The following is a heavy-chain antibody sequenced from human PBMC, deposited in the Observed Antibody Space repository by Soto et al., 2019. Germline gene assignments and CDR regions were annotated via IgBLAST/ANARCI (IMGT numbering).Heavy chain of an antibody. CDR3: ARPAGDYLGSNWFDP. J-gene: IGHJ5*02. D-gene: IGHD4-17*01. Sequence: PSETLSLTCTVSGGSISSSSYYWGWIRQPPGKGLEWIGSIYYSGSTYYNPSLKSRVTISVDTSKNQFSLKLSSVTAADTAVYYCARPAGDYLGSNWFDPWGQGTLVTVSS. V-gene: IGHV4-39*01. CDR2: IYYSGST. CDR1: GGSISSSSYY.